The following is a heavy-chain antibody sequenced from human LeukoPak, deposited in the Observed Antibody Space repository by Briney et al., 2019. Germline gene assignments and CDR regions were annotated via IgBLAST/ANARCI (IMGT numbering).Heavy chain of an antibody. D-gene: IGHD1-26*01. V-gene: IGHV3-15*01. CDR1: GFNFNNAW. CDR2: IKGKTDGGTR. J-gene: IGHJ3*02. Sequence: PGGSLRLSCAASGFNFNNAWMSWVRQVPGKGPEWVGRIKGKTDGGTRDYTAPVEGRFIISRDDSKNMVYLQMNSLKTEDTAVYYCRGSGSYPYDAFDIWGQGTMVTVSS. CDR3: RGSGSYPYDAFDI.